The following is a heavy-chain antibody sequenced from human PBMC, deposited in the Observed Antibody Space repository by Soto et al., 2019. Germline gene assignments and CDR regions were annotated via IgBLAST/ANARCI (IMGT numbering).Heavy chain of an antibody. CDR2: INTYNGHT. D-gene: IGHD3-10*01. CDR1: GYTFSRSG. Sequence: QVQLVQSGAEVKKPGASVKVSCKASGYTFSRSGVGWVRQAPGQGLEWVGRINTYNGHTQYAQKLQGRVTVTTDTSTTTVNLEVGSLSTGDTAVYYCARVYNYGSVSYLTPGGCYFDFGGRGTLVPVSS. V-gene: IGHV1-18*01. CDR3: ARVYNYGSVSYLTPGGCYFDF. J-gene: IGHJ4*02.